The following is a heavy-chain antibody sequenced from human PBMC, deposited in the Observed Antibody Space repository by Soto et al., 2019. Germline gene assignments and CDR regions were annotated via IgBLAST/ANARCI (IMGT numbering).Heavy chain of an antibody. CDR3: ARGGNRYSNVASGVGGFDY. CDR2: VYHTGAT. D-gene: IGHD5-12*01. Sequence: PSETRSLTWSVSGASTSSSCWSWIRQSPERGLEWIAYVYHTGATNYNPSLKSRVTISLDTSKGQFSLNLTSLTTADTAVYFCARGGNRYSNVASGVGGFDYWGQGALVTVSS. V-gene: IGHV4-59*01. J-gene: IGHJ4*02. CDR1: GASTSSSC.